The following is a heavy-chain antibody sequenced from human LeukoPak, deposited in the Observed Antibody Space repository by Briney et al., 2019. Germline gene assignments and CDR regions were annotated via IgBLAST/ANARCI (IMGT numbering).Heavy chain of an antibody. CDR3: ARKAVGELL. J-gene: IGHJ4*02. D-gene: IGHD3-10*01. Sequence: GGSLRLSCVASGFTFSGYSMNWVRQAPGKGLEWVANIKEDGSEKYYVDSVKGRFTISRDNTKNSLYLQMNSLRAEDTAVYYCARKAVGELLGGQGTLVTVSS. V-gene: IGHV3-7*01. CDR2: IKEDGSEK. CDR1: GFTFSGYS.